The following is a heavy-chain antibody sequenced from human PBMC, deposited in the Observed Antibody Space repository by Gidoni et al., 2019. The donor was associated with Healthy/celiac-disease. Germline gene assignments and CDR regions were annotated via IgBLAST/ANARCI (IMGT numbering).Heavy chain of an antibody. CDR3: TTDPDYAGEKKFDY. CDR2: IKSKTDGGTT. J-gene: IGHJ4*02. Sequence: EVQLVESGGGLVKPGGSLRLSCAASGFTFSNAWMSWVRQAPGKGLEWVGRIKSKTDGGTTDYAAPVKGRFTISRDDSKNTLYLQMNSLKTEDTAVYYCTTDPDYAGEKKFDYWGQGTLVTVSS. CDR1: GFTFSNAW. D-gene: IGHD3-16*01. V-gene: IGHV3-15*01.